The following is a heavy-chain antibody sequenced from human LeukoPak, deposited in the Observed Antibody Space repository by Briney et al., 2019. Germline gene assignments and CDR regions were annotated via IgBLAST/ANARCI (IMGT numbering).Heavy chain of an antibody. CDR1: GFTVSSNY. V-gene: IGHV3-53*01. CDR3: AKPARTDYVDY. D-gene: IGHD1-14*01. Sequence: GGSLRLSCAASGFTVSSNYMSWVRQAPGKGLEWVSVIYSGGSTYYADSVKGRFTISRDNSKNTLYLQMNSLRAEDTAVYYCAKPARTDYVDYWGQGTLVTVST. J-gene: IGHJ4*02. CDR2: IYSGGST.